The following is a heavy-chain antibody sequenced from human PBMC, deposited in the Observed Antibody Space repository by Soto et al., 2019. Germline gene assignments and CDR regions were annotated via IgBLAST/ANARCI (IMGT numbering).Heavy chain of an antibody. Sequence: QVQLQESGPGLVKPSETLSLTCTVSGGSISSGGYYWSWIRLHPGKGLEWIGYIYYSGSTYYNPSLKSRVTISVDTSKNQFSLKLSSVTAADTAVYYCARGGWVGGGPAGGDGMDVWGQGTTVTVSS. J-gene: IGHJ6*02. V-gene: IGHV4-31*03. D-gene: IGHD2-15*01. CDR1: GGSISSGGYY. CDR2: IYYSGST. CDR3: ARGGWVGGGPAGGDGMDV.